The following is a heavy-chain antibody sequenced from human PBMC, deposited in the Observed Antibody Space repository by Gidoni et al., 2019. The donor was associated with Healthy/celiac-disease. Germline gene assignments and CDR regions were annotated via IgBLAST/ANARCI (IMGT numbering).Heavy chain of an antibody. CDR3: ARVNEAGYSSGWLDY. CDR1: GYTFTGYY. D-gene: IGHD6-19*01. CDR2: INPNNGGT. V-gene: IGHV1-2*04. Sequence: QVQLVQSGAEVKKPGASVKVSCKASGYTFTGYYMHWVRQAPGQGLEWMGWINPNNGGTNYAQKFQGWVTMTRDTSISTAYMELSRLRSDDTAVYYCARVNEAGYSSGWLDYWGQGTLVTVSS. J-gene: IGHJ4*02.